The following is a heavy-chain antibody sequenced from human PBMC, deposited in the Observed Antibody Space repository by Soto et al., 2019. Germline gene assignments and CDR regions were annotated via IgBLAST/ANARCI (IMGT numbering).Heavy chain of an antibody. J-gene: IGHJ4*02. CDR2: ISYDGSNK. Sequence: GGSLRLSCAASGFTFSSYGMHWVRQAPGKGLEWVAVISYDGSNKYYADSVKGRFTISRDNSKNTLYLQMNSLRAEDTAVYYCAKGNDYYDSSGYFFAYWGQGTLVTVSS. D-gene: IGHD3-22*01. CDR3: AKGNDYYDSSGYFFAY. CDR1: GFTFSSYG. V-gene: IGHV3-30*18.